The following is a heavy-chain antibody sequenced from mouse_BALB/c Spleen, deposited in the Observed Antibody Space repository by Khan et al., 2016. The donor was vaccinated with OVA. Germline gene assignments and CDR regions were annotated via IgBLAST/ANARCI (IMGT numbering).Heavy chain of an antibody. J-gene: IGHJ4*01. Sequence: QVQLQQSGPELVKPGSLVKISCKASGYTFTAYDINWVMQRPGQGLEWIGWIYPGDDSTKYNENFKVKATLTADKSSNPVYLQLNSLTSEKSSVYFCAREVVRGVGLDYWGQGTSVSVSS. CDR3: AREVVRGVGLDY. CDR2: IYPGDDST. D-gene: IGHD1-1*01. CDR1: GYTFTAYD. V-gene: IGHV1S56*01.